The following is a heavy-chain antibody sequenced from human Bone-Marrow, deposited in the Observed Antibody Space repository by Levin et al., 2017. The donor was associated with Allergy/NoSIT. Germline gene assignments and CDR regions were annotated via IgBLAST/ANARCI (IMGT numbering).Heavy chain of an antibody. CDR2: ISSSSSYI. D-gene: IGHD6-19*01. CDR3: ARDRHVYSSGWYV. V-gene: IGHV3-21*01. Sequence: GGSLRLSCAASGFTFSSYSMNWVRQAPGKGLEWVSSISSSSSYIYYADSVKGRFTISRDNAKNSLYLQMNSLRAEDTAVYYCARDRHVYSSGWYVGGQGTLVTVSS. J-gene: IGHJ4*02. CDR1: GFTFSSYS.